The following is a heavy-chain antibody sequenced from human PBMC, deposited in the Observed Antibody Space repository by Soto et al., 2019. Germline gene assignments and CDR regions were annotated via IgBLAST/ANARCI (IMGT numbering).Heavy chain of an antibody. CDR2: IYPGDSDT. V-gene: IGHV5-51*01. Sequence: GESLKISCKGSGYSFTSYWIGWVRQMPGKGLEWMGIIYPGDSDTRYSPSFQGQVTISADKSISTAYLQWSSLKASDTAMYYCAKAYYDSSGYYLYYFDYWGQGTLVTVSS. CDR3: AKAYYDSSGYYLYYFDY. J-gene: IGHJ4*02. CDR1: GYSFTSYW. D-gene: IGHD3-22*01.